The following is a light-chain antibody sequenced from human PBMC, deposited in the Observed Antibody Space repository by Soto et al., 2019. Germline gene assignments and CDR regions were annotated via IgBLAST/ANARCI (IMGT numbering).Light chain of an antibody. CDR3: QQYNNWPQT. CDR2: GAS. Sequence: EIVMTQSPATLSVSPGERATLSCRASRSGSSNLAWYQQKPGQAPRLLIYGASTRATGIPARFSGSGSGTEFTLTISSLQSEDFAVYYCQQYNNWPQTFGKGTKVEIK. V-gene: IGKV3-15*01. CDR1: RSGSSN. J-gene: IGKJ1*01.